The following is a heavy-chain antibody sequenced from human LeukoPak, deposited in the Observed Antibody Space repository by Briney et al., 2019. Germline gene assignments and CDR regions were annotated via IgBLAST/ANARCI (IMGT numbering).Heavy chain of an antibody. V-gene: IGHV3-9*01. CDR2: ISWNSGSI. D-gene: IGHD6-19*01. J-gene: IGHJ4*02. Sequence: GRSLRLFCAASGFTFDDYAMHWVRQAPGKGLEWVSGISWNSGSIGYADSVKGRFTISRDNAKNSLYLQMNSLRAEDTALYYCAKDKASSGWYSFDYWGQGTLVTVSS. CDR1: GFTFDDYA. CDR3: AKDKASSGWYSFDY.